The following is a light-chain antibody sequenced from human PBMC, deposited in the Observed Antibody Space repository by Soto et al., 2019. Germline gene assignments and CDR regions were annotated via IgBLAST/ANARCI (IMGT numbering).Light chain of an antibody. CDR1: SSNIGGNS. V-gene: IGLV1-51*01. Sequence: QSVLTQPPSVSAAPGQKVTISCSGSSSNIGGNSVSWYQQLPGTAPKLLIYDDNKRPSGIPDRFSGSKSGTSATLGITGFQTGDEADYYCGSWDSSLSHYVFGTGTKVTGL. CDR3: GSWDSSLSHYV. J-gene: IGLJ1*01. CDR2: DDN.